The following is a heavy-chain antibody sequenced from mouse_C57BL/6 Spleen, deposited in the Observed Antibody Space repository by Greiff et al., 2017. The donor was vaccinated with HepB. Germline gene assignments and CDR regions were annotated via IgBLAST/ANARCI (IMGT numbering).Heavy chain of an antibody. J-gene: IGHJ4*01. D-gene: IGHD1-1*01. Sequence: EVQRVESGEGLVKPGGSLKLSCAASGFTFSSYAMSWVRQTPETRLEWVAYISSGGDYIYYADTVKGRFTISRDNARNTLYLQMSSLKSEDTAMYYCTRERIITTVVPYAMDYWGQGTSVTVSS. CDR1: GFTFSSYA. CDR3: TRERIITTVVPYAMDY. V-gene: IGHV5-9-1*02. CDR2: ISSGGDYI.